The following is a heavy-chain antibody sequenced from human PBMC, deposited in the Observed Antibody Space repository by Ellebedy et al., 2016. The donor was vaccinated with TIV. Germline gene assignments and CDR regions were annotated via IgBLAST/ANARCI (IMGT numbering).Heavy chain of an antibody. J-gene: IGHJ6*02. Sequence: GESLKISCAASGFSLSPFSAYWMHWVRQAPGKGLVWVSRIKGDGSGATYADSVKGRFTISTDNAKNTLYLEMTSLRAEDTAVYYCATDVSYRMDVWGQGTTVTV. V-gene: IGHV3-74*01. CDR3: ATDVSYRMDV. D-gene: IGHD5/OR15-5a*01. CDR1: GFSLSPFSAYW. CDR2: IKGDGSGA.